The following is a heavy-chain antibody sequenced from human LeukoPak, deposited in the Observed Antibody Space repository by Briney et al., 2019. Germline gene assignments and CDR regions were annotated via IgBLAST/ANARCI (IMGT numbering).Heavy chain of an antibody. J-gene: IGHJ6*03. D-gene: IGHD3-10*01. Sequence: GGSLRLSCAASGFTFSSYSMNWVRQAPGKGLEWVSSISSSGNYIYYADSVKGRFTISRDNAKNSLYLEMNSLRVDDTAVYYCGLVRRNYYYMDIWGNGTTVIISS. CDR3: GLVRRNYYYMDI. CDR1: GFTFSSYS. V-gene: IGHV3-21*01. CDR2: ISSSGNYI.